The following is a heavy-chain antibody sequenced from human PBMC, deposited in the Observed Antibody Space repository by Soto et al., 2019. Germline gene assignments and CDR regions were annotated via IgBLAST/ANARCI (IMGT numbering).Heavy chain of an antibody. Sequence: QVHLVQSGAEVKKPGASVKVSCKGSGYTFTDYGIAWVRQAPGQGLEWVGWISAHNGNTEYAQKLQGRVTVTRDTSTSTAYMELRSLRSDGPAVYYCARGRYGDYWGQGALVTVSS. D-gene: IGHD1-1*01. J-gene: IGHJ4*02. CDR2: ISAHNGNT. CDR1: GYTFTDYG. V-gene: IGHV1-18*01. CDR3: ARGRYGDY.